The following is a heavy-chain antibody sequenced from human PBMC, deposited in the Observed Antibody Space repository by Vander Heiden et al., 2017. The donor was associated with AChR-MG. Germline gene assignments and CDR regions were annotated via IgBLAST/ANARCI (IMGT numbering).Heavy chain of an antibody. CDR1: GYTFTSYG. CDR3: ARVSCSSTSCYWFDP. D-gene: IGHD2-2*01. V-gene: IGHV1-18*01. CDR2: ISAYNGNT. J-gene: IGHJ5*02. Sequence: QVQLVQSGAAVKKPGASVKVSCKASGYTFTSYGISWVRQAPGQGLEWMGWISAYNGNTDYAQKLQGRVTMTTDTSTSTAYMELRSLRSDDTAVYYCARVSCSSTSCYWFDPWGQGTLVTVSS.